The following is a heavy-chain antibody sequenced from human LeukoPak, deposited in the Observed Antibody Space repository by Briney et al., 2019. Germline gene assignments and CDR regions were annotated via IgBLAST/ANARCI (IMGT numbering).Heavy chain of an antibody. J-gene: IGHJ4*02. V-gene: IGHV4-39*07. CDR1: GGSISSSSYY. CDR3: ASYDSSVGDY. CDR2: IYYTGST. Sequence: SETLSLTCTVSGGSISSSSYYWGWIRQPPGKGLEWIGSIYYTGSTYYNPSLKSRVTISVDTSKNQFSLKLSSVTAADTAVYYCASYDSSVGDYWGQGTLVTVSS. D-gene: IGHD3-22*01.